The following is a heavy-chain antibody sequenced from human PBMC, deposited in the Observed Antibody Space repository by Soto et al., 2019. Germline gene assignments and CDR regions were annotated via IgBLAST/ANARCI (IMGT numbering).Heavy chain of an antibody. CDR2: IYYSGST. CDR1: GGSIISGDYY. CDR3: ARARSTYYYDSSGYYPYYYGMDV. D-gene: IGHD3-22*01. Sequence: SETLSRTCTVSGGSIISGDYYASWVRQPPGQGLVWIGYIYYSGSTYYNPSLKSRVTISVDTSKNQFSLKLSSVTAADTAVYYCARARSTYYYDSSGYYPYYYGMDVWGQGTTVT. V-gene: IGHV4-30-4*01. J-gene: IGHJ6*02.